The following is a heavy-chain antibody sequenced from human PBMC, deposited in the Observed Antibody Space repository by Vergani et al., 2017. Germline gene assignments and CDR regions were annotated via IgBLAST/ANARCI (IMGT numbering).Heavy chain of an antibody. Sequence: QVQLVQSGAEVKKPGASVQVSCKASGYTFTSYDMHWVRQAPGQGLEWMGKIYHSGGTNYAQKFQGRVTMTKDTSTSTVDMELSSLRSEDTAMYYCARDGGGGSPVAMDVWGQGTTVTVSS. J-gene: IGHJ6*02. CDR1: GYTFTSYD. D-gene: IGHD2-15*01. CDR2: IYHSGGT. CDR3: ARDGGGGSPVAMDV. V-gene: IGHV1-46*03.